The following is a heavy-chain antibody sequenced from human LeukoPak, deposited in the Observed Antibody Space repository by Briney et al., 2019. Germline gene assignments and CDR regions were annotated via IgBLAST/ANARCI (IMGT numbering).Heavy chain of an antibody. CDR2: ISGSGGST. Sequence: GGSLRLSCAASEFTFSSYRMDWVRQAPGKGLEWVSAISGSGGSTYYADSVKGRFTISRDNSKNTLYLQMNSLRAEDTAVYYCAKDPAAIRVGDYWGQGTLVTVSS. CDR3: AKDPAAIRVGDY. D-gene: IGHD3-10*01. CDR1: EFTFSSYR. V-gene: IGHV3-23*01. J-gene: IGHJ4*02.